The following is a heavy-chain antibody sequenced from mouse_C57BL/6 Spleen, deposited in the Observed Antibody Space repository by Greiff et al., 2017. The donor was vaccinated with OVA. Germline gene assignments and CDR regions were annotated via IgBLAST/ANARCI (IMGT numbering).Heavy chain of an antibody. V-gene: IGHV1-50*01. J-gene: IGHJ1*03. CDR2: IDPSDSYT. CDR3: ARAGRTGSSYDWYFDV. CDR1: GYTFTSYW. D-gene: IGHD1-1*01. Sequence: QVQLQQPGAELVKPGASVKLSCKASGYTFTSYWMQWVKQRPGQGLEWIGEIDPSDSYTNYNQKFKGKATLTVDTSSSTAYMQLSSLTSEDSAVYYCARAGRTGSSYDWYFDVWGTGTTVTVSS.